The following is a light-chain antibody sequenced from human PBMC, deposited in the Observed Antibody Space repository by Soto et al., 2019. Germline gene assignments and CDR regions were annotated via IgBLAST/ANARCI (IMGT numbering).Light chain of an antibody. CDR1: SSNIGAGYD. Sequence: QSVLTQPPSVSGAPGQRVTISCTGSSSNIGAGYDVHWYQQLPGTAPKLLIYGNSNRPSGVTDRFSGSKSGTSASLAITGLQAEDEADYYCQSYDSSLSDLYVFGTGTKLTVL. CDR3: QSYDSSLSDLYV. V-gene: IGLV1-40*01. J-gene: IGLJ1*01. CDR2: GNS.